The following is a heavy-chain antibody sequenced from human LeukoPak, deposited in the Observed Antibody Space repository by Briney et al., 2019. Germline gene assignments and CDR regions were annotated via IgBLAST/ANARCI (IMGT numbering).Heavy chain of an antibody. Sequence: GGSLRLSCAASGFTFSDSYMTWVSQAPGKGVEWVAYISGSGHDINYSDSVKGRFTISRDNAKNTLYLQMNSLRAEDTAVYYCARTYGGFDYWGQGTLVTVSS. CDR3: ARTYGGFDY. V-gene: IGHV3-11*06. CDR1: GFTFSDSY. J-gene: IGHJ4*02. D-gene: IGHD4-23*01. CDR2: ISGSGHDI.